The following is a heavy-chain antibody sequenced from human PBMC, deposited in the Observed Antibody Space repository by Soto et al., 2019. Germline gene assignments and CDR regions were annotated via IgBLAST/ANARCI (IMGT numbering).Heavy chain of an antibody. D-gene: IGHD6-13*01. CDR2: IYYSGST. CDR1: GGSISSYY. Sequence: SETLSLTCTVSGGSISSYYWSWIRQPPGKGLEWIGYIYYSGSTNYNPSLKSRVTISVDTSKNQFSLKLSSVTAADTAVYYCARVGKQQLSYDYRGQGTLVTVSS. J-gene: IGHJ4*02. CDR3: ARVGKQQLSYDY. V-gene: IGHV4-59*01.